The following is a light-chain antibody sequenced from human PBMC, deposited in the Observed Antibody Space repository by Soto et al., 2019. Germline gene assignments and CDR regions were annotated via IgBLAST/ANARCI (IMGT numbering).Light chain of an antibody. CDR2: KAS. Sequence: DIQMTQSPSTLSAPVGDRVTITCRASQSISSWLAWYQQKPGKPPKLLIYKASSLESGVPSRFSGSGSGTEFTLTISSLQPDDFATYYCQHQWTFGQGTKVDIK. CDR1: QSISSW. J-gene: IGKJ1*01. CDR3: QHQWT. V-gene: IGKV1-5*03.